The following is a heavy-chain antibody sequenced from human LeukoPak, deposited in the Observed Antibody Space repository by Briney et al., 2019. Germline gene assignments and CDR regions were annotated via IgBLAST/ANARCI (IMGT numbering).Heavy chain of an antibody. CDR1: GFTFSSYS. Sequence: PGESLKISCAASGFTFSSYSMNWVRQAPGKGLEWVSYISSSSSTIYYADSVKGRFTISRDNAKNSLYLQMNSLRAEDTAVYYCARAPYYYDSSGYPYWGQGTLVTVSS. D-gene: IGHD3-22*01. CDR2: ISSSSSTI. V-gene: IGHV3-48*01. J-gene: IGHJ4*02. CDR3: ARAPYYYDSSGYPY.